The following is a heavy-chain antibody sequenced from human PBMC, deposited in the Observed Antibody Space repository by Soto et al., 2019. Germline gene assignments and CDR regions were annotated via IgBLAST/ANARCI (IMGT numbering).Heavy chain of an antibody. Sequence: ASVKVSCKASGYTFTSYDINWVRQATGQGLEWMGWMNPNSGNTGYAQKFQGRVTMTRNISISTAYMELSSLRSEDTVVYYCARGYPTGTTVGVGEYYFDYWGQGTLVTVSS. CDR3: ARGYPTGTTVGVGEYYFDY. V-gene: IGHV1-8*01. CDR1: GYTFTSYD. CDR2: MNPNSGNT. J-gene: IGHJ4*02. D-gene: IGHD1-7*01.